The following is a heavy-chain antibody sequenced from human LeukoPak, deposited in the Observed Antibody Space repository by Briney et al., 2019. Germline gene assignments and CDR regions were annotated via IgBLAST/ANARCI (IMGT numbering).Heavy chain of an antibody. V-gene: IGHV4-59*01. Sequence: PSETLSLTCTVSGGSISSYYWSWIRQPPGKGLESIGYIYYSGSTNYNPSLKSRVTISVDTSKNQFSLKLSSVTAADTAVYYCARAATGPLPNYYYYYGMDVWGQGTTVTVSS. CDR1: GGSISSYY. D-gene: IGHD1-1*01. CDR2: IYYSGST. J-gene: IGHJ6*02. CDR3: ARAATGPLPNYYYYYGMDV.